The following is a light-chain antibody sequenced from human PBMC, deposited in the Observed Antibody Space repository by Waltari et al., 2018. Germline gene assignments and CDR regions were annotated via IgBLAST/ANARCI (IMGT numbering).Light chain of an antibody. Sequence: DIQMTQSPSTLSASVGDRVTITCRASQSISSWLAWYQQKPGKAPKLLIYKASCLESGVPSRFSGSGSGTEFTLTISSLQPDDFATYYCQQYNSFITFGQGTRLEIK. CDR1: QSISSW. CDR2: KAS. CDR3: QQYNSFIT. V-gene: IGKV1-5*03. J-gene: IGKJ5*01.